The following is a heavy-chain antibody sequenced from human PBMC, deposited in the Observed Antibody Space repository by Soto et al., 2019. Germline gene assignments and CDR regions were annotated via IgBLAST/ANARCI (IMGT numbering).Heavy chain of an antibody. CDR3: ASARYYGVDS. J-gene: IGHJ6*02. V-gene: IGHV4-39*02. D-gene: IGHD3-10*01. Sequence: SETLSLTSSVSGGSMNEVTQYWAWLRQLPGKGLEWIATTEYNGVTHYNSALKSRGTMSVDTSQNHFSLQLTSVTAADTAVYHCASARYYGVDSGGQETTFTVSS. CDR2: TEYNGVT. CDR1: GGSMNEVTQY.